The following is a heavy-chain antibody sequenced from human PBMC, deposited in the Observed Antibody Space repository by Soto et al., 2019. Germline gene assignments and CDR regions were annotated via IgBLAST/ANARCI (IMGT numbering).Heavy chain of an antibody. V-gene: IGHV4-39*01. CDR1: GGSISSSSSS. D-gene: IGHD2-2*01. CDR3: ARTYVTDVVVVPASKDYRDV. J-gene: IGHJ6*03. Sequence: SETLSLTCTVSGGSISSSSSSWGWIRQPPGKGLEWLGIISYSGSTYYSPSLKSRVTISVDASKNLFSLKLSSVTAADTAVYYCARTYVTDVVVVPASKDYRDVGGKGTTVTVSS. CDR2: ISYSGST.